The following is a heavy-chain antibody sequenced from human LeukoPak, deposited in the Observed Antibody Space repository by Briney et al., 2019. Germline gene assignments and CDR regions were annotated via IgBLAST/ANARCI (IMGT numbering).Heavy chain of an antibody. V-gene: IGHV4-39*01. J-gene: IGHJ3*02. CDR3: ARLGKGIAAPPGAFDI. D-gene: IGHD6-6*01. CDR2: IYYSGST. Sequence: PSETLSLTCTVSGGSISSSSYYWGWIRQPPGKGLEWIGSIYYSGSTYYNPSLKSRVTISVDTSKNQFSLKLSSVTAADTAVYYCARLGKGIAAPPGAFDIWGQGTMVTVSS. CDR1: GGSISSSSYY.